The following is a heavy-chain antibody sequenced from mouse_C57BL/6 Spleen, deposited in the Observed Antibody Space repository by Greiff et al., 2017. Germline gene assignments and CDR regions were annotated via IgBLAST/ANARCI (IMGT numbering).Heavy chain of an antibody. CDR2: IWSGGNT. CDR1: GFSLTSYG. J-gene: IGHJ1*03. D-gene: IGHD2-3*01. V-gene: IGHV2-2*01. CDR3: AGNSVVTPRYWYFEV. Sequence: QVQLQQSGPGLVQPSQSLSITCTVSGFSLTSYGVHWVRQSPGKGLEWLGVIWSGGNTDYNAAFISRLSITKDNSKSQVFFKMNSLQADDAAIYYCAGNSVVTPRYWYFEVWGTGTTVTVSS.